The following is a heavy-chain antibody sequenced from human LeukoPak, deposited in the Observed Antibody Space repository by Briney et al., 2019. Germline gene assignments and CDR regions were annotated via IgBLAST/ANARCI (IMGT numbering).Heavy chain of an antibody. Sequence: GGSLRLSCAASGFTFSSYGMHWVRQAPGKGLEWVAVIWYDGSNECYADSVKGRFTISRDNSKNTLYLQMNSLRAEDTAVYYCASSYCSSTSCYDLDYWGQGTLVTVSS. D-gene: IGHD2-2*01. J-gene: IGHJ4*02. V-gene: IGHV3-33*01. CDR1: GFTFSSYG. CDR2: IWYDGSNE. CDR3: ASSYCSSTSCYDLDY.